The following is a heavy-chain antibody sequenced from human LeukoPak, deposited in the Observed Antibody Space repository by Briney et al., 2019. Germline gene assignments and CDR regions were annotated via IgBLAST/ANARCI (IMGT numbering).Heavy chain of an antibody. D-gene: IGHD2-15*01. CDR1: GFTVSSNY. Sequence: GGSLRLSCAASGFTVSSNYMSWVRQAPGKGLEWVSVIYSGGSTYYADSVKGRFTISRDNSKNTLYLQMNSLRAEDTAVYYCAREKYCSGGSCYSQFDYWGQGTLVTVSS. J-gene: IGHJ4*02. CDR3: AREKYCSGGSCYSQFDY. CDR2: IYSGGST. V-gene: IGHV3-66*01.